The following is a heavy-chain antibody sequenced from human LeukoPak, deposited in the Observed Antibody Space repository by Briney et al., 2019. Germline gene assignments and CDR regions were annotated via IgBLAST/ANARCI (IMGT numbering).Heavy chain of an antibody. Sequence: PSETLSLTCAVYGGSFSGYYWSRIRQPPGKGLEWIGEINHSGSTNYNPSLKSRVTISVDTSKNQFSLKLSSVTAADTAVYYCARGGTSIGARGILSWFDPWGQGTLVTVSS. J-gene: IGHJ5*02. V-gene: IGHV4-34*01. D-gene: IGHD2-15*01. CDR1: GGSFSGYY. CDR3: ARGGTSIGARGILSWFDP. CDR2: INHSGST.